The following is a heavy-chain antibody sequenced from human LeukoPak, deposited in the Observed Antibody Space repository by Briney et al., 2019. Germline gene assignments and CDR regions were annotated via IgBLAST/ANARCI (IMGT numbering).Heavy chain of an antibody. CDR2: ISQSGNS. J-gene: IGHJ4*02. CDR3: ARDQVDYTIPDHFDS. CDR1: GDSITSSSCN. Sequence: SQTLSLTCAVSGDSITSSSCNWSWIRQPRGKGLEWIGYISQSGNSYFTPSLNSRATISVDKSKNSFSLNLNFVTAADTAVYYCARDQVDYTIPDHFDSWGKGILVIVSS. V-gene: IGHV4-30-2*01. D-gene: IGHD2-2*02.